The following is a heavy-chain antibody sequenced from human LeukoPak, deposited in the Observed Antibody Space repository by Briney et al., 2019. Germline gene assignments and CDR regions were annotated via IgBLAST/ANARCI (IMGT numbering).Heavy chain of an antibody. Sequence: SGPTLVNPTQTLTLTCTFSGFSLSTSGMRVSWIRQPPGKALEWLARIDWDDDKFYSTSLRTRLTISKDTSKNQVVLTMTNMDPVDTATYYCARLNSGTYLDYWGQGTLVTVSS. D-gene: IGHD1-26*01. J-gene: IGHJ4*02. CDR1: GFSLSTSGMR. CDR2: IDWDDDK. CDR3: ARLNSGTYLDY. V-gene: IGHV2-70*04.